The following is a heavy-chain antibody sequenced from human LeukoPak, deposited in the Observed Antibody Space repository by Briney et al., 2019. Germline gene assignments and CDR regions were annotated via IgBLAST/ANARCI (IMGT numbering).Heavy chain of an antibody. CDR1: GSTDSNAA. V-gene: IGHV3-30*04. CDR3: AREGVVSRAFEY. Sequence: GGSPRLACAASGSTDSNAATRWVRQAPGKGLEWVAVISNDGGEKYYADSVKGRFTISRDNSKSTLYLQMNSLRTEDTAVDYCAREGVVSRAFEYWGQGTLVTVSS. J-gene: IGHJ4*02. D-gene: IGHD2-2*01. CDR2: ISNDGGEK.